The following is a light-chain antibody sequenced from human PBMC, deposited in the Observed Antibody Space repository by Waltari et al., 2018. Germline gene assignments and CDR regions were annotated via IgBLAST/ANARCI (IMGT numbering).Light chain of an antibody. CDR2: EVS. V-gene: IGLV2-14*01. J-gene: IGLJ2*01. Sequence: QSALTQPASVSGSPGQSITISCTGTSSDVGGYNYVSWYQQHPGKAPKLMFYEVSKRPSGVANRFCGSKSGNTASLTISGRQAEDEADYYCSSYTSSSTLVFGGGTKLTVL. CDR1: SSDVGGYNY. CDR3: SSYTSSSTLV.